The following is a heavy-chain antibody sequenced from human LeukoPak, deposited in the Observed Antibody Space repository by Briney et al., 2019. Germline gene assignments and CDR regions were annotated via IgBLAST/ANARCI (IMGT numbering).Heavy chain of an antibody. CDR2: IYYSGIT. Sequence: SETLSLTCTVSGGSISSYYWSWIRQPPGKGLEWIGYIYYSGITNYNPSLKSRVTISVDTSKNQFSLKLSSVAAADTAVYYCARRESSYFDAFDIWGQGTMVTVSS. CDR1: GGSISSYY. CDR3: ARRESSYFDAFDI. D-gene: IGHD2/OR15-2a*01. V-gene: IGHV4-59*08. J-gene: IGHJ3*02.